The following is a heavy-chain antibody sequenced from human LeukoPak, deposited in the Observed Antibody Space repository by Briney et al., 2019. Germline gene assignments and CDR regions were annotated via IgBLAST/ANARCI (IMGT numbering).Heavy chain of an antibody. CDR2: IRYDGSNK. CDR3: AKVLGGSVVTPPFDC. V-gene: IGHV3-30*02. D-gene: IGHD4-23*01. J-gene: IGHJ4*02. CDR1: GFTFSSYG. Sequence: GGSLRLSCAAAGFTFSSYGMHWVRQAPGKGLEWVAFIRYDGSNKYYADSVKGRFTISRDNSKNTLYLQMNSLRAEDTAVYYCAKVLGGSVVTPPFDCWGQGTLVTVSS.